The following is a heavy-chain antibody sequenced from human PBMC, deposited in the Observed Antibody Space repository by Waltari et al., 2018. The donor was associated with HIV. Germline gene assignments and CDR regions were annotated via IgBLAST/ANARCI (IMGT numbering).Heavy chain of an antibody. J-gene: IGHJ5*02. Sequence: QVQLQQWGAGLLTPSETLSLTCAVYGGSFSGYYWSWIRQPPGKGLEWIGEINHSGSTNYNPSLKSRVTISVDTSKNQFSLKLSSVTAADTAVYYCARVGSSGWYLGWFDPWGQGSLVTVSP. V-gene: IGHV4-34*01. CDR2: INHSGST. D-gene: IGHD6-19*01. CDR3: ARVGSSGWYLGWFDP. CDR1: GGSFSGYY.